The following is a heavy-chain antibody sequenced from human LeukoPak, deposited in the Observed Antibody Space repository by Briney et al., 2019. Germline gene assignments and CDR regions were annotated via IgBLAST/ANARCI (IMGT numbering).Heavy chain of an antibody. CDR3: AKSTDSSSSGSYYFDY. D-gene: IGHD6-6*01. J-gene: IGHJ4*02. V-gene: IGHV1-69*05. Sequence: GSSVKLSCKASGATFSSCAISWVRQGPGPGLGWMGVIITIFGTANYAQKFQGRVPITTDESTSTAYMELSSLRSEDTAVYYCAKSTDSSSSGSYYFDYWGQGTLVTVSS. CDR2: IITIFGTA. CDR1: GATFSSCA.